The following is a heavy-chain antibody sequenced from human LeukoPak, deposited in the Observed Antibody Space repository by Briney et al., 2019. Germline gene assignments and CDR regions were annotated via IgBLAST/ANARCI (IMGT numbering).Heavy chain of an antibody. CDR2: MYHSGTT. D-gene: IGHD6-19*01. CDR3: ARKAVAGTLDY. V-gene: IGHV4-59*01. J-gene: IGHJ4*02. CDR1: GGSITSYY. Sequence: PSETLSLTCSVSGGSITSYYWNWIRQPPGKGLEWIGHMYHSGTTSYNPSLKSRVTVSVDTSKNQFSLKVNSVTAADTAVYYCARKAVAGTLDYWGQGTLVTVSS.